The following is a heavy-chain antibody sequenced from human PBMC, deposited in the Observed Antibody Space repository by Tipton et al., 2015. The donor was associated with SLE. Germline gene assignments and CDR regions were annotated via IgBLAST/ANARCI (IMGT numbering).Heavy chain of an antibody. J-gene: IGHJ5*02. D-gene: IGHD1-26*01. CDR3: ARLFSGSYYTLDL. CDR2: VSHTVKP. V-gene: IGHV4-59*08. Sequence: TLSLTCIVSGDSISSSYWSWIRQPPGKGLEWIGYVSHTVKPNYDPSLKSRVSMSVDPSKNQFSLRLASMTAADTATYYCARLFSGSYYTLDLWGQGTPVAVSS. CDR1: GDSISSSY.